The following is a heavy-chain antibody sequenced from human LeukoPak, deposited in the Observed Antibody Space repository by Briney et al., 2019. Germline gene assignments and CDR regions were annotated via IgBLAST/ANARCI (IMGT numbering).Heavy chain of an antibody. D-gene: IGHD3-3*01. J-gene: IGHJ4*02. Sequence: GGSLRLSCAASGFTVSRNYMSWVRRAPGKGLEWVSVIYSGGSTYYADSVKGRFTISRDNSKNTLYLQMNSLRAEDTAVYYCAIRGRYYDFWSGIVDYWGQVTLVTVSS. V-gene: IGHV3-66*02. CDR1: GFTVSRNY. CDR2: IYSGGST. CDR3: AIRGRYYDFWSGIVDY.